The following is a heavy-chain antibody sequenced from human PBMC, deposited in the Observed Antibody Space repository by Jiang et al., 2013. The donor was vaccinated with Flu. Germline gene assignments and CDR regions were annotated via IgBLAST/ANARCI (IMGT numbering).Heavy chain of an antibody. V-gene: IGHV4-34*01. J-gene: IGHJ3*02. D-gene: IGHD2-15*01. CDR2: INHSGSV. CDR3: ARLPRSGGFDI. Sequence: GLLKPSETLSLTCTVSGASFSAYSWSWIRQPPGKGLEWIGEINHSGSVDYNPSLKSRVTTSVDTSKNQFSLKMTSVIAADTAVYYCARLPRSGGFDIWGQGTMVTVSS. CDR1: GASFSAYS.